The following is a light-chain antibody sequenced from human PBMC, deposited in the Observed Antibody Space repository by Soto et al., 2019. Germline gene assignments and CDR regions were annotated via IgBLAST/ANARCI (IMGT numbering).Light chain of an antibody. J-gene: IGKJ2*01. CDR3: KQYNNWPYT. V-gene: IGKV3-15*01. CDR2: GAS. Sequence: EIVMTQSPATLSVSPGERATLSCRASQSVSSNFAWYQQKPGQAPRLLIYGASTRATGIPARFSGSGSGTEFTLTISSLQSEDFAVYYCKQYNNWPYTFGQGTKLEIK. CDR1: QSVSSN.